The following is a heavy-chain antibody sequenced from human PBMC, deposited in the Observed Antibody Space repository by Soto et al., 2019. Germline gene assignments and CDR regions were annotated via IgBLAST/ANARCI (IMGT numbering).Heavy chain of an antibody. CDR3: ARTSYYDSSGYYGMDV. V-gene: IGHV4-4*02. D-gene: IGHD3-22*01. CDR2: IHHSGST. J-gene: IGHJ6*02. Sequence: SETLSLTCAVSAGSISSRNWWTLVRQSPGKGLEWIGEIHHSGSTNYNPSLKSRVTISVDNSKNQFSLKLTSVTAADTAVYYCARTSYYDSSGYYGMDVWGQGTTVT. CDR1: AGSISSRNW.